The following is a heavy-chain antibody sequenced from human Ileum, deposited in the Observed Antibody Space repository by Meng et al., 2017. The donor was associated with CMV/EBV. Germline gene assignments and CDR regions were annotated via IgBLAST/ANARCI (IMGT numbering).Heavy chain of an antibody. Sequence: MDWVRKAPGKGLEWVSLITWDGDSTYYADSVKGRFTISRDNSKNSLYLQMNSLRAEDTALYYCAKDWWLADKGKDSDRLSLDSFLDFWGQGTLVTVSS. CDR3: AKDWWLADKGKDSDRLSLDSFLDF. CDR2: ITWDGDST. D-gene: IGHD2-15*01. V-gene: IGHV3-43D*03. J-gene: IGHJ4*02.